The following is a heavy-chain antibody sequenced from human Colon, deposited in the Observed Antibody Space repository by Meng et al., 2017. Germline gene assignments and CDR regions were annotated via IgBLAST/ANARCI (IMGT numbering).Heavy chain of an antibody. J-gene: IGHJ4*02. D-gene: IGHD3-10*01. Sequence: QVQPQESGPGLVKPSGTLSLTCAVSGTSISRSNWWTWVRQAPGKGLEWIGEIYHIGSTNYNPSLKSRVTILVDESKNEFSLKLTSVTAADTAVYYCARENDSGNSYDHWGRGTLVTVSS. CDR3: ARENDSGNSYDH. CDR2: IYHIGST. V-gene: IGHV4-4*02. CDR1: GTSISRSNW.